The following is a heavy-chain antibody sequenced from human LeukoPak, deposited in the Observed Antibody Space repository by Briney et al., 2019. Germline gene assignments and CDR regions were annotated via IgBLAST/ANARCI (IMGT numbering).Heavy chain of an antibody. V-gene: IGHV3-49*04. CDR1: GFTFGDYA. Sequence: PGRSLRLSCRASGFTFGDYAMSWVRQAPGKGLEWVGFIRSKPYGGTTEYAASVKGRFTISRDDSKSIAYLQMNSLTTEDTAVFYCSRAPRQYCSSTSCYLDYMDVWGKGTTVTISS. CDR3: SRAPRQYCSSTSCYLDYMDV. J-gene: IGHJ6*03. CDR2: IRSKPYGGTT. D-gene: IGHD2-2*01.